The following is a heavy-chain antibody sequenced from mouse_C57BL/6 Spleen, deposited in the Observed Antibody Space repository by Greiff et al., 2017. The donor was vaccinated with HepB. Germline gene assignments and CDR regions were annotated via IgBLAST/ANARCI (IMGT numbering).Heavy chain of an antibody. CDR3: AREGVNWVFAY. J-gene: IGHJ3*01. CDR1: GYSITSGYY. CDR2: ISYDGSN. D-gene: IGHD4-1*01. V-gene: IGHV3-6*01. Sequence: EVKLMESGPGLVKPSQSLSLTCSVTGYSITSGYYWNWIRQFPGNKLEWMGYISYDGSNNYNPSLKNRISITRDTSKNQFFLKLNSVTTEDTATYYCAREGVNWVFAYWGQGTLVTVSA.